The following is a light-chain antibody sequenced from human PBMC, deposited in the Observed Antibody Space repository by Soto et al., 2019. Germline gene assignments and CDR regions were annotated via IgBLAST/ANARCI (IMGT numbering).Light chain of an antibody. V-gene: IGKV3-20*01. CDR3: QQYGSSFGT. J-gene: IGKJ1*01. CDR1: QSIRSER. Sequence: EIVLTQSPDTLSLSPGERATLSCRASQSIRSERLAWYQQKPGQAPRLLIYGASSRATGIPDRFSGSGSGTDFTLTISRLEPEDFAVYYCQQYGSSFGTFGQGTKVDIK. CDR2: GAS.